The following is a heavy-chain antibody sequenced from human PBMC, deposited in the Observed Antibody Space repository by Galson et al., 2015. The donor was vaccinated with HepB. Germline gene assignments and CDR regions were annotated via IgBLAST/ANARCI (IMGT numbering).Heavy chain of an antibody. CDR3: ARVNDDFPEYSSSPYSRSYYYYMDA. D-gene: IGHD6-6*01. CDR1: GGTFSSYA. Sequence: SVKVSCKASGGTFSSYAISWVRQAPGQGLEWMGGIIPIFGTANYAQKFQGRVTITADESTSTAYMELSSLRSEDTAVYYCARVNDDFPEYSSSPYSRSYYYYMDAWGKGTTVTVSS. J-gene: IGHJ6*03. V-gene: IGHV1-69*13. CDR2: IIPIFGTA.